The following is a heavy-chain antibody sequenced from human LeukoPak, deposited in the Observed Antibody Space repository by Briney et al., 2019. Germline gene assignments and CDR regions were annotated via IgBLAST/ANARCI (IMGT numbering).Heavy chain of an antibody. J-gene: IGHJ4*02. V-gene: IGHV3-15*07. D-gene: IGHD2-21*01. CDR2: IKSKTDGGTT. CDR1: GFTLSNVW. CDR3: TTPRGIPN. Sequence: GSLRLSCAASGFTLSNVWMNWVGQAPGKGLEWVGRIKSKTDGGTTDYAAPVKGRFTISRDESENMIYLEMNSLKIEDTAVYYCTTPRGIPNWGQGTLVTVSS.